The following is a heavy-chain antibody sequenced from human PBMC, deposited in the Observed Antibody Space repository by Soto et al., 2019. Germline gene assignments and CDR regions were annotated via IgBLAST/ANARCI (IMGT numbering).Heavy chain of an antibody. J-gene: IGHJ4*02. D-gene: IGHD6-6*01. CDR1: GFTFSSYS. V-gene: IGHV3-48*01. CDR2: ISSSSSTI. CDR3: ALAARPELSDY. Sequence: EVQLVESGGGWVKPGGSLRLSCAASGFTFSSYSRNGVRQAPGKGLEWVSYISSSSSTIYYADSVKGRFTISRDNAKNSLYLQMNSLRAEDTAVYYCALAARPELSDYWGQGTLVTVSS.